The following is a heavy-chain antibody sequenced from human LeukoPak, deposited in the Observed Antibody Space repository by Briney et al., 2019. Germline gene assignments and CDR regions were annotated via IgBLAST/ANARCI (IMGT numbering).Heavy chain of an antibody. J-gene: IGHJ4*02. D-gene: IGHD3-10*01. CDR3: VTSTYQLWLVSDS. CDR2: INPSGGST. CDR1: GYTFTSYY. Sequence: VASVKVSCKASGYTFTSYYMHWVRQAPGQGLEWMGIINPSGGSTSYAQKFQGRVTMTRDTSISTAYMELSRLRSDDTALYYCVTSTYQLWLVSDSWGQGTLVTVSS. V-gene: IGHV1-46*01.